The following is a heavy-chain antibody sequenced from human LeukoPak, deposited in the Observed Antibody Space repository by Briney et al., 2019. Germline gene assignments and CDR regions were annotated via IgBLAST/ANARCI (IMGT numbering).Heavy chain of an antibody. CDR3: ARVYRDTARFDY. CDR2: INPSGGST. V-gene: IGHV1-46*01. CDR1: GYTFTSYY. D-gene: IGHD5-18*01. J-gene: IGHJ4*02. Sequence: GASVKVSCKASGYTFTSYYMHWVRQAPGQGLEWMGIINPSGGSTSYAQKFQGRVTMTRDTSTSTVYVELSSLRSEDTAVYYCARVYRDTARFDYWGQGTLVTVSS.